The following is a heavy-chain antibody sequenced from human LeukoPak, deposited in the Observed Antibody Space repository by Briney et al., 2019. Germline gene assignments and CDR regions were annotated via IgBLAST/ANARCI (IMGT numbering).Heavy chain of an antibody. Sequence: SETLSLTCTVSGGSISSSSYYWGWIRQPPGKGLEWIGSIYYSGSTYYNPSLKSRVTISAETSKNQFSLKLSSVTAADTAVYYCAATNDFWSGTGEEWFDPWGQGTLVTVSS. J-gene: IGHJ5*02. D-gene: IGHD3-3*01. CDR3: AATNDFWSGTGEEWFDP. CDR2: IYYSGST. V-gene: IGHV4-39*07. CDR1: GGSISSSSYY.